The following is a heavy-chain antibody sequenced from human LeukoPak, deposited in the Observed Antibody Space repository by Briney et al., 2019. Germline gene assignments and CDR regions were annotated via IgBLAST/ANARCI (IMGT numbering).Heavy chain of an antibody. CDR2: IRYDGSNK. D-gene: IGHD3-22*01. Sequence: GGSLGLSCAASGFTFSSYGMHWVRQAPGKGLEWVAFIRYDGSNKYYADSVKGRFTISRDNSKNTLYLQMNSLRAEDTAVYYCAKDLSTFQLYYYDSSGHDYWGQGTLVTVSS. J-gene: IGHJ4*02. CDR3: AKDLSTFQLYYYDSSGHDY. V-gene: IGHV3-30*02. CDR1: GFTFSSYG.